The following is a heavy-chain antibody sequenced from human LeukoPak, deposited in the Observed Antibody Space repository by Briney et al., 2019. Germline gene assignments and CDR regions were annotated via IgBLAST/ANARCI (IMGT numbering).Heavy chain of an antibody. D-gene: IGHD6-13*01. J-gene: IGHJ2*01. Sequence: GGSLRLSCAASGFTVSSNYMSWVRQAPGKGLEWVSVIYSGGSTYYADSVKGRFTISRDNSKNTLYLQMNSLRAEDTAVYYCAREGVAAAGWYFDLWGRGTLVTVSS. CDR2: IYSGGST. V-gene: IGHV3-53*01. CDR1: GFTVSSNY. CDR3: AREGVAAAGWYFDL.